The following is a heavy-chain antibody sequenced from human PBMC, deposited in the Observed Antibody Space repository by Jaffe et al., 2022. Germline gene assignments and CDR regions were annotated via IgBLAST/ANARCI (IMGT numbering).Heavy chain of an antibody. D-gene: IGHD6-19*01. J-gene: IGHJ4*02. Sequence: QVQLVQSGAEVKKPGASVKVSCKASGYTFTGYYMHWVRQAPGQGLEWMGWINPKSGGTNYAQKFQGRVTMTRDTSISTAYMELSRLTSDDTAVYYCATSSGWLTSTNYYFDYWGQGTLVTVSS. CDR2: INPKSGGT. V-gene: IGHV1-2*02. CDR3: ATSSGWLTSTNYYFDY. CDR1: GYTFTGYY.